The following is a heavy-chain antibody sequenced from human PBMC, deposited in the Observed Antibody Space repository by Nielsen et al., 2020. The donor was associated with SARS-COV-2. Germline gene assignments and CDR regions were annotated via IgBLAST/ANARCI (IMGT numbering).Heavy chain of an antibody. CDR2: IAGDGSRT. Sequence: GGSLRLSCAASGFRFSTQWMHWVRHAPAKGLVWVSRIAGDGSRTTYADFAKGRFSISRDNAKNTVDLEMNSLRAEDTGVYYCVRGACSSSSCYYWYLDLWGRGTLVTVSS. J-gene: IGHJ2*01. D-gene: IGHD2-2*01. V-gene: IGHV3-74*01. CDR1: GFRFSTQW. CDR3: VRGACSSSSCYYWYLDL.